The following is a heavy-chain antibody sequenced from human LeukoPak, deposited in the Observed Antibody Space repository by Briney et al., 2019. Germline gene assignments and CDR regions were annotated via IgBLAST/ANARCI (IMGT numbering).Heavy chain of an antibody. CDR3: ARDDYGDGWSDP. V-gene: IGHV4-59*01. Sequence: PSETLSLTCTVSGGSISSYYWSWIRQPPGKGLEWIGYIYYSGSTNYNPSLKSRVTISVDTSKNQFSLKLSSVTAADTAVYYCARDDYGDGWSDPWGQGTLVTVSS. D-gene: IGHD4-17*01. J-gene: IGHJ5*02. CDR1: GGSISSYY. CDR2: IYYSGST.